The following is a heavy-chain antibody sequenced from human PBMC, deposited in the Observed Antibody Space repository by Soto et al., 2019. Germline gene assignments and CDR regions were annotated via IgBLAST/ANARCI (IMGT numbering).Heavy chain of an antibody. D-gene: IGHD2-2*01. Sequence: SETLSLTCTVSGGSISSYYWSWIRQPPGKGLEWIGYIYYIGSTNYNPSLKSRVTISVDTSKNQFSLKLSSVTAADTAVYYCASDDILASLAYWGQGTSVTVS. CDR2: IYYIGST. CDR1: GGSISSYY. J-gene: IGHJ4*02. CDR3: ASDDILASLAY. V-gene: IGHV4-59*01.